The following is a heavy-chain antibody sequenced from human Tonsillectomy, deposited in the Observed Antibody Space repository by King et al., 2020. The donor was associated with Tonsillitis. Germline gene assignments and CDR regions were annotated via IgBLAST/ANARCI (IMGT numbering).Heavy chain of an antibody. J-gene: IGHJ6*02. V-gene: IGHV3-23*04. CDR1: GFTFSSYA. CDR2: ISGSGGST. D-gene: IGHD1-14*01. CDR3: AKWGPEPGDYCYYYGMDV. Sequence: VQLVESGGGLVQPGGSLRLSCAASGFTFSSYAMSWVRQAPGKGLEWVSAISGSGGSTYYADSVKGRFTISRDNSKNTLYLQMNSLRAEDTAVYYCAKWGPEPGDYCYYYGMDVWGQGTTVTVSS.